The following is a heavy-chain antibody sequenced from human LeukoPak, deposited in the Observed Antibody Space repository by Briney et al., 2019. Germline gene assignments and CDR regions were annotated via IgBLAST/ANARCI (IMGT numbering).Heavy chain of an antibody. CDR2: IYSGGTT. V-gene: IGHV3-66*01. CDR3: ASKLTSGY. Sequence: GGSLRLSCVVSGFTVTSNYMSWVRQTPGKGLEWVSVIYSGGTTNYADSVKGRFTVYRDNSKNTLYLQMNSLRAEDTAVYYCASKLTSGYWGQGTLVTVSS. CDR1: GFTVTSNY. D-gene: IGHD4-17*01. J-gene: IGHJ4*02.